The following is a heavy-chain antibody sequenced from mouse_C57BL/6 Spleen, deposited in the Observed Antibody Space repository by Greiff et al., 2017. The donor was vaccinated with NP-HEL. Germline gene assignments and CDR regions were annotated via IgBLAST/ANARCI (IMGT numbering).Heavy chain of an antibody. CDR3: TRKGPGDYGNYDWYFDV. Sequence: QVQLQQSGAELVRPGASVTLSCKASGYTFTDYEMHWVKQTPVHGLEWIGAIDPETGGTAYNQKFKGKALLTADKSSSTAYMELRSLTSEDSAVYYCTRKGPGDYGNYDWYFDVWGTGTTVTVSS. D-gene: IGHD2-1*01. J-gene: IGHJ1*03. V-gene: IGHV1-15*01. CDR2: IDPETGGT. CDR1: GYTFTDYE.